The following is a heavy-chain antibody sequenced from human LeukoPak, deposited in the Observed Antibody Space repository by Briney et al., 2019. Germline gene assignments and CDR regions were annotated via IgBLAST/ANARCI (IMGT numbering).Heavy chain of an antibody. Sequence: SETLSLTCTVSGGSISSYYWSWIRQPPGKGLEWIGYIYTSGSTNYNPSLKGRVTISVDTSKNQFSLKLSSVTAADAAVYYCARRYCSSTSCYRDAFDIWGQGTMVTVSS. V-gene: IGHV4-4*09. CDR3: ARRYCSSTSCYRDAFDI. D-gene: IGHD2-2*01. CDR1: GGSISSYY. CDR2: IYTSGST. J-gene: IGHJ3*02.